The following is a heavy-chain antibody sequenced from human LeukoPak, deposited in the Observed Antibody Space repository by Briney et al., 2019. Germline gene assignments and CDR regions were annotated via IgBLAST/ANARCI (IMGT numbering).Heavy chain of an antibody. J-gene: IGHJ4*02. Sequence: GASVKVSCKASGYTFTSYGISWVRQAPGQGLEWMGWISAYNGNTNYARKLQGRVTMTTDTSTSTAYMELRSLRSDDTAVYYCARDSTIAVADDRYFDYWGQGTLVTVSS. D-gene: IGHD6-19*01. CDR3: ARDSTIAVADDRYFDY. CDR2: ISAYNGNT. CDR1: GYTFTSYG. V-gene: IGHV1-18*01.